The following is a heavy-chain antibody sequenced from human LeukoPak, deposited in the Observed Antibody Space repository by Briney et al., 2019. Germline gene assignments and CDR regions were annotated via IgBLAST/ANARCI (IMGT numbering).Heavy chain of an antibody. J-gene: IGHJ4*02. Sequence: ASVKVSCKASGYTFTSYAMNWVRQAPGQGLEWMGWINTNTGNPTYAQGFTGRFVFSLDTTVSTAYLQISSLKAEDTAVYYCARSSALGVVAATAYWGQGTLVTVSS. V-gene: IGHV7-4-1*02. CDR2: INTNTGNP. CDR3: ARSSALGVVAATAY. CDR1: GYTFTSYA. D-gene: IGHD2-15*01.